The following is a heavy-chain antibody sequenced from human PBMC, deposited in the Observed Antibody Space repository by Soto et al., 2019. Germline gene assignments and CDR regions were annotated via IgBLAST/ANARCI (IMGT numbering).Heavy chain of an antibody. V-gene: IGHV4-31*03. J-gene: IGHJ5*02. D-gene: IGHD6-6*01. Sequence: PSETLSLTCTVSGGSIRSDGYYWSWIRQHPWKGLEWIGYIYYSGSTYYNPSLKSRVSISADTSNNQFSLKLTSVTAADTAVYYCAGGSSKSWFDPWGQGXLVTVYS. CDR1: GGSIRSDGYY. CDR2: IYYSGST. CDR3: AGGSSKSWFDP.